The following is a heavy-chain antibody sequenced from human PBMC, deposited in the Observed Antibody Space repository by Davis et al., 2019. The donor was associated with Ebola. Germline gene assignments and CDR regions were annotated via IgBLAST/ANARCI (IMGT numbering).Heavy chain of an antibody. J-gene: IGHJ6*02. Sequence: GESLKISCKGSGYSFTSYWIGWVRQMPGKGVEWRGIIYPGDSDTSYSPSFQGQVTISADKSISTADLQWSSLKASDTAMYYCARLFGVVYHGMDVWGQGTTVTVSS. D-gene: IGHD3-3*01. CDR2: IYPGDSDT. V-gene: IGHV5-51*01. CDR3: ARLFGVVYHGMDV. CDR1: GYSFTSYW.